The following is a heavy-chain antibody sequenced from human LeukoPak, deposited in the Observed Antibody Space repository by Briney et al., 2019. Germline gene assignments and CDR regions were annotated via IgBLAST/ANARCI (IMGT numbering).Heavy chain of an antibody. CDR1: GGSFSGYY. CDR2: INHSGST. Sequence: SETLSLTCAVYGGSFSGYYWSWVRQPPGKGLEWIWEINHSGSTNYNPSLKSRVTISVDTSKNQFSLKLSSVTAADTAVYYCARGLAIAAAGINAFDIWGQGTMVTVSS. V-gene: IGHV4-34*01. J-gene: IGHJ3*02. D-gene: IGHD6-13*01. CDR3: ARGLAIAAAGINAFDI.